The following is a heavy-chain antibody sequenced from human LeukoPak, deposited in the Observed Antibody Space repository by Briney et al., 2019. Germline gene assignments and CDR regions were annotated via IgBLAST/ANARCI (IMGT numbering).Heavy chain of an antibody. D-gene: IGHD4-11*01. V-gene: IGHV1-69*05. J-gene: IGHJ5*02. CDR2: IIPIFGTA. Sequence: SVKVSCKASGGTFSSYAISWVRQAPGQGLEWMGGIIPIFGTANYAQKFQGRVTITTDEPTSTAYMELSSLRSDDTAVYYCARDNYAGANWFDPWGQGTLVTVSS. CDR3: ARDNYAGANWFDP. CDR1: GGTFSSYA.